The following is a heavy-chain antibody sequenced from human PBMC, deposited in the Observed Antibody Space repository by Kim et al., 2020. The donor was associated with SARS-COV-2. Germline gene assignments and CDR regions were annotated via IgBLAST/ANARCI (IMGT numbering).Heavy chain of an antibody. Sequence: GGSLRHSCVTSGFSLKHTGIYWVRQAPGKGLEWISYVSEDESHNSYADSVKGRFTVSRDDGKNSVFLQMNSLRDEDTALYYCARRMALSTMDYWGQGTL. CDR2: VSEDESHN. CDR1: GFSLKHTG. J-gene: IGHJ4*02. V-gene: IGHV3-48*02. D-gene: IGHD2-2*01. CDR3: ARRMALSTMDY.